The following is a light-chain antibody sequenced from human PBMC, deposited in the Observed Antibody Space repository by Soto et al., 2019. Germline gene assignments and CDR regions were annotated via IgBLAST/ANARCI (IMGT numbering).Light chain of an antibody. J-gene: IGKJ3*01. CDR2: DAS. CDR1: QDINNF. V-gene: IGKV1-33*01. Sequence: DIQMTQSPSSLSASVGDRVTITCQANQDINNFLNWYQQKPGRAPKLLIYDASNLETGVPSRFSGSGSGTDFTFTISSLQPEDIATYYCQQYGKIPLFTFGPGTKVNIK. CDR3: QQYGKIPLFT.